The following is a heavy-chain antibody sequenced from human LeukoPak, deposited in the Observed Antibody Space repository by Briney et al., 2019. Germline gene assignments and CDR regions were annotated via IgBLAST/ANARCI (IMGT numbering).Heavy chain of an antibody. CDR3: ARDLGLDTTMIFFDY. CDR2: ISAYNGNT. Sequence: ASVKVSCKASGYTFTSFGINWVRQAPGQGPEWMGWISAYNGNTNYVQKFQGRVTLTTDTSTNTAYMELRSLTSDDTAVYYCARDLGLDTTMIFFDYWGQGTLVTVSS. D-gene: IGHD5-18*01. J-gene: IGHJ4*02. V-gene: IGHV1-18*01. CDR1: GYTFTSFG.